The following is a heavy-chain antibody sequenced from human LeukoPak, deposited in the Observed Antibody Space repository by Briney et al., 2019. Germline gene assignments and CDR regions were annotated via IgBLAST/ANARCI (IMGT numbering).Heavy chain of an antibody. V-gene: IGHV3-7*01. CDR1: GFTFNTYW. Sequence: GGSLRLSCSASGFTFNTYWMSWVRQAPGKGLQWVANARPDGREQRYVDSVKGRFTISRDNAKNLVYLQMNSLRTDDTGVYYCARVPAGVIGMEDAFDIWGQGTMVTVSS. CDR2: ARPDGREQ. D-gene: IGHD3-16*02. CDR3: ARVPAGVIGMEDAFDI. J-gene: IGHJ3*02.